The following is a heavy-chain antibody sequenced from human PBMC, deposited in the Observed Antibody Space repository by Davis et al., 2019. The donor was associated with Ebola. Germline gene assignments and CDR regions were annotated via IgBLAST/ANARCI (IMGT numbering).Heavy chain of an antibody. CDR3: ASPGIAVAPHLADY. Sequence: ASVKVSCKAFGYTFTRYGITWVRQAPGQGLEWMGWINPNSGGTNYAQKFQGRVTMTRDTSISTAYMELSRLRSDDTAVYYCASPGIAVAPHLADYWGQGALVTVSS. CDR1: GYTFTRYG. J-gene: IGHJ4*02. D-gene: IGHD6-19*01. V-gene: IGHV1-2*02. CDR2: INPNSGGT.